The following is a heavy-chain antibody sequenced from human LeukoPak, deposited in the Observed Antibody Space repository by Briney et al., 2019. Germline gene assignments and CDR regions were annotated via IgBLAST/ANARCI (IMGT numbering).Heavy chain of an antibody. CDR1: GGSISSGSYY. CDR2: IYTSGST. D-gene: IGHD3-22*01. J-gene: IGHJ5*02. CDR3: ARDRGYHYDSSGYYEGQNWFDP. V-gene: IGHV4-61*02. Sequence: SQTLSLTCTVSGGSISSGSYYWSWIRQPAGKGLEWIGRIYTSGSTNYNPSLKSRVTISVDTSKNQFSLKLSSVTAADTAVYYCARDRGYHYDSSGYYEGQNWFDPWGQGTLVTVSS.